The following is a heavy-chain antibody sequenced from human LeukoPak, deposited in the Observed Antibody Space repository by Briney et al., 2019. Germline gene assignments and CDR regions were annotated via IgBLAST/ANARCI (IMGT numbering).Heavy chain of an antibody. CDR1: GGSISSGGYY. CDR2: IYYSGNT. V-gene: IGHV4-31*03. Sequence: AQTLSLTCTVSGGSISSGGYYWSWIRQHPGKGLEWIGYIYYSGNTYYNPSLTSRVTISVDTSKNQFSLKLSSVTAADTAVYYCARDPSGGSETWGQGTLVTVSS. CDR3: ARDPSGGSET. D-gene: IGHD1-26*01. J-gene: IGHJ5*02.